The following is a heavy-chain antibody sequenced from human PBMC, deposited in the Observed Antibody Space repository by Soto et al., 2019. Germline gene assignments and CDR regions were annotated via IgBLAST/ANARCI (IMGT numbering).Heavy chain of an antibody. V-gene: IGHV3-30-3*01. J-gene: IGHJ4*02. CDR3: ARETTNHDSSDLDY. D-gene: IGHD3-22*01. CDR1: GFTFSKYG. CDR2: ISYDGSNK. Sequence: QVQLVESGGGVVQPGRSLRLSCAPSGFTFSKYGMHWVRQAPGKGLEWVAVISYDGSNKYYADSVKGRFTISRDNSKNTLSLQMNRLRAEDTALYYFARETTNHDSSDLDYWGQGTLVTVYS.